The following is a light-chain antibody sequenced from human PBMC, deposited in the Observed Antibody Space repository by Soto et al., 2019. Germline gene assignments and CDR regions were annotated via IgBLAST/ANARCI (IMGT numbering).Light chain of an antibody. CDR2: EVN. Sequence: QSALTQPPSASGSPGQSVTISCTGTSSDVGAYKFVSWFQQHPGKAPKLIIYEVNERPSGVPDRFSGSKSGNTASLTISGLQADDEGDYYCSSYVVSSNLRGVGPGSKVTVL. J-gene: IGLJ1*01. CDR3: SSYVVSSNLRG. CDR1: SSDVGAYKF. V-gene: IGLV2-8*01.